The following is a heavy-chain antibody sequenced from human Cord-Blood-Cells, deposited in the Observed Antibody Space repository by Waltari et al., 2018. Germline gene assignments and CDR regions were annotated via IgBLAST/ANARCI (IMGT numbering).Heavy chain of an antibody. D-gene: IGHD3-9*01. CDR1: GGSFSGYY. J-gene: IGHJ4*02. Sequence: QVQLQQWGAGLLKPSETLSLTCAVYGGSFSGYYCSWIRQPPGKGLEWIGEINHSGSTNYNPSLKSRVTISVDTSKNQFSLKLSSVTAADTAVYYCARVLTMSPEDYWGQGTLVTVSS. V-gene: IGHV4-34*01. CDR3: ARVLTMSPEDY. CDR2: INHSGST.